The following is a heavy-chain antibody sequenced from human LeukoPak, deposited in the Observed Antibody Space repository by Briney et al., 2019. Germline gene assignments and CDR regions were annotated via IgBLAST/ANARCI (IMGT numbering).Heavy chain of an antibody. J-gene: IGHJ4*02. CDR2: IYYSGST. Sequence: SETLSLTCTVSGGSISSYYWSWIRQPPGKGLEWIGYIYYSGSTNYNPSLKSRVTISVDTSKNQFSLKLSSVTAADTAVYYCASSAYCSSTSCYRGDYFDYWGQGTLVTVSS. D-gene: IGHD2-2*01. V-gene: IGHV4-59*01. CDR1: GGSISSYY. CDR3: ASSAYCSSTSCYRGDYFDY.